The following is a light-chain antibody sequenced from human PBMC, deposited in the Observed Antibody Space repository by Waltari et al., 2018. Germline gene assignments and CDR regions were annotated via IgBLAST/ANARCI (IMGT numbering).Light chain of an antibody. V-gene: IGKV1-5*03. Sequence: DIQMTHSPSTLSASVGDRVTITRRASQSISNWLAWYQQKPGKAPKRLIYKASTLESWVPSRISGSGSGREFTRTISSRQPDDFATYYGQQYNSYSLLTFGGGTKVEIK. J-gene: IGKJ4*01. CDR1: QSISNW. CDR2: KAS. CDR3: QQYNSYSLLT.